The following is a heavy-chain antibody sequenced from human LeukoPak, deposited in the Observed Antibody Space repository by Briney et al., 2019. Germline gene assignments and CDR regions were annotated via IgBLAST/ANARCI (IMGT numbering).Heavy chain of an antibody. D-gene: IGHD3-22*01. J-gene: IGHJ4*02. CDR1: GFTFSSYA. CDR2: ISYNGSNK. CDR3: ARDYGSTMIVVVITTSYYFDY. Sequence: GGSLRLSCAVSGFTFSSYAMHWVRQAPGKGLEWVAVISYNGSNKYYADSVKGRFTISRDNSKNTLYLQMNSLRAEDTAVYYCARDYGSTMIVVVITTSYYFDYWGQGTLVTVSS. V-gene: IGHV3-30-3*01.